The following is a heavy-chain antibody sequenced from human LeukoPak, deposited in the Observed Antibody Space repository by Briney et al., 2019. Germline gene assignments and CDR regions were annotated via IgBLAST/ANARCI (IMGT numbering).Heavy chain of an antibody. CDR3: AKERSFGTWLGDY. D-gene: IGHD2/OR15-2a*01. Sequence: GGSLRLSCAASGFTFSSYAMTWVRQAPGKGLEWVSVITSSGGSTYYADSVKGRFTISKDNSKTTLYLQMNSLRAEDTAVYYCAKERSFGTWLGDYWGQGTLVTVSS. V-gene: IGHV3-23*01. CDR1: GFTFSSYA. CDR2: ITSSGGST. J-gene: IGHJ4*02.